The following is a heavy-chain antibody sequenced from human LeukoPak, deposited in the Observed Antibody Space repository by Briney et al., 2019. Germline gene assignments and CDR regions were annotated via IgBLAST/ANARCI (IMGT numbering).Heavy chain of an antibody. CDR3: AREDDHLTAHDY. D-gene: IGHD3-9*01. CDR1: GYTFTSYY. Sequence: ASVKVSCKASGYTFTSYYIHWVRQAPRQGLEWMGIVKPSTGDIDYAQKFQGRVTMTSDTSTRTVYLELSSLRSEDTAVYYCAREDDHLTAHDYWGQGTLVTVSS. CDR2: VKPSTGDI. V-gene: IGHV1-46*01. J-gene: IGHJ4*02.